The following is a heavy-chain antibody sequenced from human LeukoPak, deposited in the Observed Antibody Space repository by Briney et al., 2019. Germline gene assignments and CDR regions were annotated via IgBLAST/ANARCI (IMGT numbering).Heavy chain of an antibody. J-gene: IGHJ4*02. D-gene: IGHD1-1*01. V-gene: IGHV4-4*02. CDR1: GGSISSNNW. CDR3: ARVNINNWHSCDY. Sequence: SETLSLTCAVSGGSISSNNWWGWVRQPPGKGLEWIGEIYHSGSPNYNPSLKSRVTISVDKSRNHFSLNQSSVTAADTAVYYCARVNINNWHSCDYWGRGTLVTVSS. CDR2: IYHSGSP.